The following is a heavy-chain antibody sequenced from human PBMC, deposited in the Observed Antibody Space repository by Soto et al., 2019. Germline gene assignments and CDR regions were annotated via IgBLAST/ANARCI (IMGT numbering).Heavy chain of an antibody. CDR1: GFTVSSNY. Sequence: GGSLRLSCAASGFTVSSNYMSWVRQAPGKGLEWVSVIYSGGSTYYADSVKGRFTISRDNSKNTLYLQMNSLRAEDTAVYYCARGGFPLYQLLSRGWAFDIWGQGTMVTVSS. V-gene: IGHV3-66*01. CDR3: ARGGFPLYQLLSRGWAFDI. D-gene: IGHD2-2*01. J-gene: IGHJ3*02. CDR2: IYSGGST.